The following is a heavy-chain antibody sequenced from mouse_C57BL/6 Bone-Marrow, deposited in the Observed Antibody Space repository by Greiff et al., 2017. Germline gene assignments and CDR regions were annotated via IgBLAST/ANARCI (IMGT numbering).Heavy chain of an antibody. Sequence: VQLQQSGAELVKPGASVKLSCTASGFNIKDYYMHWLKQRTEQGLEWIGRIDPEDGETKYAPKFQGKATITADTSSNTAYLQLSSLTSEDTAVYYCARSEDGYYAMDYWGQGTSVTVSS. CDR2: IDPEDGET. D-gene: IGHD2-3*01. V-gene: IGHV14-2*01. CDR3: ARSEDGYYAMDY. CDR1: GFNIKDYY. J-gene: IGHJ4*01.